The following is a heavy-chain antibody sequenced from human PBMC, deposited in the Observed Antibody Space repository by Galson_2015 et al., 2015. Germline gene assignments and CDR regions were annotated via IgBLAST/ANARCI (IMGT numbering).Heavy chain of an antibody. Sequence: LSLTCTVSGGSISSGGYYWSWIRQHPGKGLEWIGYIYYSGSTYYNPSLKSRVTISVDTSKNQFSLKLSSVTAADTAVYYCARGCSGGSCPDYWGQGTLVTVSS. J-gene: IGHJ4*02. D-gene: IGHD2-15*01. CDR2: IYYSGST. CDR1: GGSISSGGYY. CDR3: ARGCSGGSCPDY. V-gene: IGHV4-31*03.